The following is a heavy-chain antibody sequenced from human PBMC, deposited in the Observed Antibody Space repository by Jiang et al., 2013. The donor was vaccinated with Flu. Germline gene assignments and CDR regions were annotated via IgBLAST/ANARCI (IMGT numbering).Heavy chain of an antibody. V-gene: IGHV4-39*01. Sequence: GLVKPSETLSLTCTVSGGSISSSSYYWGWIRQPPGKGLEWIGSFYYTGSTYYNPSLKSRVTISVDSSRNQFSLKLNSVTAADTAVFYCATSRTDYYYYMDVWGIGTTVTVSS. D-gene: IGHD6-13*01. CDR2: FYYTGST. J-gene: IGHJ6*03. CDR3: ATSRTDYYYYMDV. CDR1: GGSISSSSYY.